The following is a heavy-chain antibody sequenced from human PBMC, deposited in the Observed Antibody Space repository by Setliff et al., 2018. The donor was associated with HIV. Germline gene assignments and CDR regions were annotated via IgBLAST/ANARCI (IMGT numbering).Heavy chain of an antibody. Sequence: ASLKVSCKASGSTFTGYYMHWVRQAPGQGLEWMGRINPNSGGTNYAQKFQGRVTMTRDTSISTAYMELSRLRSDDTAVYYCARAKYCTNGVCVGYFQHWGQGTLVTVSS. V-gene: IGHV1-2*06. D-gene: IGHD2-8*01. J-gene: IGHJ1*01. CDR2: INPNSGGT. CDR1: GSTFTGYY. CDR3: ARAKYCTNGVCVGYFQH.